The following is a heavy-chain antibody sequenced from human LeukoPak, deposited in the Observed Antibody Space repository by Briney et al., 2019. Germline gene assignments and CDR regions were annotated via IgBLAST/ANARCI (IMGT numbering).Heavy chain of an antibody. Sequence: PSETLSLTCAVYGGSFSGYYWSWIRQPPGKGLEWIGEINHSGSTNYNPSLKSRVTISVDTSKNQFSLKLSSVTAADTAVYYCARFTMVRGVITHPWDYWGQGTLVTVSS. D-gene: IGHD3-10*01. CDR1: GGSFSGYY. CDR3: ARFTMVRGVITHPWDY. V-gene: IGHV4-34*01. CDR2: INHSGST. J-gene: IGHJ4*02.